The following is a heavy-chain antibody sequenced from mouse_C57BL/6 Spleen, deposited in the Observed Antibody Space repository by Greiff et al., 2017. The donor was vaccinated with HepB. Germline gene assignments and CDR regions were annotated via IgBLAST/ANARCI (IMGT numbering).Heavy chain of an antibody. J-gene: IGHJ1*03. CDR2: ISSGGSYT. V-gene: IGHV5-6*01. CDR3: ARQEYYGVEGYFDV. Sequence: EVQGVESGGDLVKPGGSLKLSCAASGFTFSSYGMSWVRQTPDKRLEWVATISSGGSYTYYPDSVKGRFTISRDNAKNTLYLQMSSLKSEDTAMYYCARQEYYGVEGYFDVWGTGTTVTVSS. CDR1: GFTFSSYG. D-gene: IGHD1-2*01.